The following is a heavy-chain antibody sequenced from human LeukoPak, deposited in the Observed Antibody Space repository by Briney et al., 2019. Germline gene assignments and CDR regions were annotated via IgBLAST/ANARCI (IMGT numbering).Heavy chain of an antibody. CDR2: IYTSGST. D-gene: IGHD3-22*01. CDR3: ARGESYYDSSGPPYGI. J-gene: IGHJ3*02. CDR1: GGSISRYY. Sequence: SETLSLTCTVSGGSISRYYWSWIRQPAGKGLEWIGRIYTSGSTNYNPSLKSRVTMSVDTSKNQFSLKLSSVTAADTAVYYCARGESYYDSSGPPYGIWGQGTMVTVSS. V-gene: IGHV4-4*07.